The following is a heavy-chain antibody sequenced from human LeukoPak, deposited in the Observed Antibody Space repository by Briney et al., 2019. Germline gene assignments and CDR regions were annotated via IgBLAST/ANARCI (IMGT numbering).Heavy chain of an antibody. CDR1: GFTFDTYW. V-gene: IGHV3-74*01. CDR3: ARGLRDRYGMDV. CDR2: IHRDGNNI. J-gene: IGHJ6*02. Sequence: GGSLRLSCVASGFTFDTYWMHWVRQAPGKGLVWVSRIHRDGNNINYADFVQGRFTISRDNAKNTLYLQMHSLRVEDTAMYYCARGLRDRYGMDVWGQGTTVTVSS.